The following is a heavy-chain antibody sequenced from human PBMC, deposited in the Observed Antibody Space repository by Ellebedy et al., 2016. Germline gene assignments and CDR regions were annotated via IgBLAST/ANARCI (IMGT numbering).Heavy chain of an antibody. J-gene: IGHJ4*02. Sequence: SETLSLTCTVSGGSISSSSYYWSWIRQPPGKGLAWIGYIYYSCRTSSNPSLKSRFTISVGTSKNQLTLRLNTVTAADKAVYFCARGHRSSAFWSGYMGYFDYWGQGTLVSVSS. CDR2: IYYSCRT. V-gene: IGHV4-61*05. CDR1: GGSISSSSYY. D-gene: IGHD3-3*01. CDR3: ARGHRSSAFWSGYMGYFDY.